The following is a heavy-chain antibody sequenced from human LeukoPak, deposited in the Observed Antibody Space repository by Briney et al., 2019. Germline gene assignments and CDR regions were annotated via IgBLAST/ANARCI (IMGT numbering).Heavy chain of an antibody. V-gene: IGHV1-46*01. CDR1: GGTFSSYA. Sequence: ASVKVSCKASGGTFSSYAISWVRQAPGQGLEWMGIINPSGGSTSYAQKFQGRVTMTRDTSTSTVYMELSSLRSEDTAVYYCARYTTGFDYWGQGTLVTVSS. J-gene: IGHJ4*02. D-gene: IGHD1-14*01. CDR2: INPSGGST. CDR3: ARYTTGFDY.